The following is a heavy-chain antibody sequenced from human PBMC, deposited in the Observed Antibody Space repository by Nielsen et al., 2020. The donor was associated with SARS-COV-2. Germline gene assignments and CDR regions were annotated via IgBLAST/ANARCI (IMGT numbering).Heavy chain of an antibody. V-gene: IGHV3-74*01. Sequence: GGSLRLSCAASGFTFSSYSMHWVRQGPGKGLVWVSHIKSDGTKTTYADSVKGRFIISRDNAKNTVYLQMNSLRAEDTAVYYCVKWVQLDLGYYYHGMDVWGQGTTVTVSS. CDR1: GFTFSSYS. J-gene: IGHJ6*02. D-gene: IGHD6-6*01. CDR2: IKSDGTKT. CDR3: VKWVQLDLGYYYHGMDV.